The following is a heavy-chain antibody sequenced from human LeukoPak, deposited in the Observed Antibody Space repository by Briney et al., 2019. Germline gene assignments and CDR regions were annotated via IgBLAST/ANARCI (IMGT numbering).Heavy chain of an antibody. CDR2: ISSSSSTI. J-gene: IGHJ4*02. Sequence: GGSLRLSCAASGFTFSTYSMNWVRQAPGKGLEWISYISSSSSTIYYADSVKGRFTISRDNSGNALFLQLTNLRVEDSAVYYCARRGGSIWSSFDFWGQGTLIGVSS. V-gene: IGHV3-48*01. CDR3: ARRGGSIWSSFDF. CDR1: GFTFSTYS. D-gene: IGHD3-3*02.